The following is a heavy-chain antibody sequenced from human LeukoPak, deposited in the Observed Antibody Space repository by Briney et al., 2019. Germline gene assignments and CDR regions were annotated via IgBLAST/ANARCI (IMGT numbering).Heavy chain of an antibody. CDR2: IKQDGSEK. CDR3: ARVQRGYSYNPLGYYYYYMDV. Sequence: GGSLRLSCAASGFTFISYWLTWVRQAPGKGLEWVANIKQDGSEKYYVGSVKGRFTISRDNAKNSLYLQMNSLRAEDTAVYYCARVQRGYSYNPLGYYYYYMDVWGKGTTVTVSS. J-gene: IGHJ6*03. D-gene: IGHD5-18*01. CDR1: GFTFISYW. V-gene: IGHV3-7*01.